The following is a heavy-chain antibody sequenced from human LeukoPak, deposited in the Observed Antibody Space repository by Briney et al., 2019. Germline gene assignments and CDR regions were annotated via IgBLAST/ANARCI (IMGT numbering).Heavy chain of an antibody. D-gene: IGHD3-22*01. CDR1: GFTLSSYA. CDR3: ARGDDSGYYDYFDY. CDR2: IYTGGNT. Sequence: PGGSLRLSCAASGFTLSSYALNWVRQAPGKGLEWVSTIYTGGNTYYAASVKGRFTISRDFSKNTVFLHMNSLRAEDTAMYYCARGDDSGYYDYFDYWGQGALVTVSS. V-gene: IGHV3-53*01. J-gene: IGHJ4*02.